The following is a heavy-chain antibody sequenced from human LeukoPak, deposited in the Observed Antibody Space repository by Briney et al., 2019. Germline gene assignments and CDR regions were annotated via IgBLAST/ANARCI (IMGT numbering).Heavy chain of an antibody. D-gene: IGHD3-22*01. CDR3: ARGRLGITMIDY. CDR2: IIPIFGTA. J-gene: IGHJ4*02. CDR1: GGTFSSYA. Sequence: SVKVSCKASGGTFSSYAISWVRQAPGQGLEWMGGIIPIFGTANYAQKFQGRVTITTDESTSTAYMELSRLRSDDTAVYYCARGRLGITMIDYWGQGTLVTVSS. V-gene: IGHV1-69*05.